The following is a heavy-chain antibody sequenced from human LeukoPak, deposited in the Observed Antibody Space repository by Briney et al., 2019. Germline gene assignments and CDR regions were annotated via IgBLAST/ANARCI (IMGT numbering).Heavy chain of an antibody. CDR2: IYTSGST. V-gene: IGHV4-4*07. J-gene: IGHJ4*02. Sequence: PSETLSLTCTVSGGSISSYYWSWIRQPAGKGLEWIGRIYTSGSTNYNPSLKSRVTMSVDTSKNQFSLKLSSVTAADTAVYYCARDLDDSSGYYNDYWGQGTLVTVSS. D-gene: IGHD3-22*01. CDR3: ARDLDDSSGYYNDY. CDR1: GGSISSYY.